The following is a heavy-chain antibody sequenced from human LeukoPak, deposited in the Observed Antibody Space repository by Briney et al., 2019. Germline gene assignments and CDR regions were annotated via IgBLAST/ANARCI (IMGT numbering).Heavy chain of an antibody. CDR1: GGSISSYY. Sequence: PSETLSLTCTVSGGSISSYYWSWFRQPPGKGLEWIGYVFYTGETDYNRSLRSRGTISVDASKNQVSLRLTSVTAADTAVYYCARHAAGVQLWFEFWGQGTQVTVSS. V-gene: IGHV4-59*08. CDR2: VFYTGET. CDR3: ARHAAGVQLWFEF. J-gene: IGHJ4*02. D-gene: IGHD2-21*01.